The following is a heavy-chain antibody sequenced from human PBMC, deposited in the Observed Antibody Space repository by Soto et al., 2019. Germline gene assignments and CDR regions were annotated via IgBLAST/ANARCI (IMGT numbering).Heavy chain of an antibody. CDR3: ARSYDYVWGSYRYTGGYGMDV. CDR1: GGSISSGGYY. CDR2: INHSGST. D-gene: IGHD3-16*02. V-gene: IGHV4-39*07. J-gene: IGHJ6*02. Sequence: SETLSLTCTFSGGSISSGGYYWSWIRQPPGNGLEWIGEINHSGSTNYNPSLKSRVTISVDTSKNQFSLKLSSVTAADTAVYYCARSYDYVWGSYRYTGGYGMDVWGQGTTVT.